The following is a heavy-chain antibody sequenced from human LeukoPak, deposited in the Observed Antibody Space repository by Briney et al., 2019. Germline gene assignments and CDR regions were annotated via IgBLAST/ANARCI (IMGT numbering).Heavy chain of an antibody. D-gene: IGHD6-19*01. J-gene: IGHJ4*02. CDR3: TKRPSSGWEPFDY. CDR1: GFTFSSYG. V-gene: IGHV3-30*18. Sequence: RGSLRLSCAASGFTFSSYGMHWVRQAPGKGLEWVAIISYDGSNKSYADSVKGRFTISRDNSKNTLYLQMNSLRGEDTAVYYCTKRPSSGWEPFDYWGQGTLVTVSS. CDR2: ISYDGSNK.